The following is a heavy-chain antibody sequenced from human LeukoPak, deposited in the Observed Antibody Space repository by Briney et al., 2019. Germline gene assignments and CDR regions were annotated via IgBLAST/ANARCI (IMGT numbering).Heavy chain of an antibody. CDR1: GGSISSSSYY. D-gene: IGHD3-22*01. V-gene: IGHV4-39*01. Sequence: ASETPSLTCTVSGGSISSSSYYWGWIRQPPGKGLEWIGSIYYSGSTYYNPSLKSRVTISVDTSKNQFSLKLSSVTAADTAVYYCARHEGFTMIVVAIFDYWGQGTLVTVSS. CDR2: IYYSGST. J-gene: IGHJ4*02. CDR3: ARHEGFTMIVVAIFDY.